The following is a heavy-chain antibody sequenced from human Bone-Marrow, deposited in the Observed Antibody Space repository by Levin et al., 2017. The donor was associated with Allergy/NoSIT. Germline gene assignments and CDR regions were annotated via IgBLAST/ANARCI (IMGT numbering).Heavy chain of an antibody. Sequence: SCAASGFIFSTYGMHWVRQAPGKGLEWVAVIWYDGNNKYYADSVQGRFTISRDNSKNTLYLQMNSLRSDDTAVYYCARGGMTYVGPFDLWGQGTTVSVTS. CDR1: GFIFSTYG. CDR2: IWYDGNNK. CDR3: ARGGMTYVGPFDL. J-gene: IGHJ3*01. D-gene: IGHD1-26*01. V-gene: IGHV3-33*01.